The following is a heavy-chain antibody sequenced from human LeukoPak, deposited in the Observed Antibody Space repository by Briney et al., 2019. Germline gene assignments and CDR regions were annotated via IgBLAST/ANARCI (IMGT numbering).Heavy chain of an antibody. V-gene: IGHV3-21*01. J-gene: IGHJ4*02. CDR2: ISSSSSYI. CDR3: ARAIRYYDILTGLDY. Sequence: GGSLRLSCAASGFTFSSYSMNWVRQAPGKGLEWVSSISSSSSYIYYADSVKGRFTISRDNSKNTLYLQMNSLRAEDTAVYYCARAIRYYDILTGLDYWGQGTLVTVSS. CDR1: GFTFSSYS. D-gene: IGHD3-9*01.